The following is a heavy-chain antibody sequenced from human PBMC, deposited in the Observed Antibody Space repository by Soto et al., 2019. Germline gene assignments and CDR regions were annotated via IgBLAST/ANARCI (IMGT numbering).Heavy chain of an antibody. CDR1: GYTFTSYG. D-gene: IGHD2-15*01. V-gene: IGHV1-18*01. J-gene: IGHJ5*02. CDR3: ARALYCSGGICYSWRGWFDP. Sequence: GASVKVSCKASGYTFTSYGISWVRQAPGQGLEWMGWISAYNGNTNYAQKLQGRVTMTTDTSTSTAYTELRSLRSDDTAVYYCARALYCSGGICYSWRGWFDPWGQGTLVTVSS. CDR2: ISAYNGNT.